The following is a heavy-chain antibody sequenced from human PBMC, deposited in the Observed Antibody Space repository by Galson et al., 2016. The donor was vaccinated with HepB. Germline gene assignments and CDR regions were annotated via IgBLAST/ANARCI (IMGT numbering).Heavy chain of an antibody. D-gene: IGHD3-10*01. CDR1: GFTFSTYW. CDR3: ARLYFGSGGAVDY. Sequence: SLRLSCAASGFTFSTYWMHWVRQAPGKGLEWVSLIYSGGSTYYADSVKGRFTISRDNSKNTLYLQMNSLRAEDTAVYYCARLYFGSGGAVDYWGQGTLVTVSS. V-gene: IGHV3-53*01. J-gene: IGHJ4*02. CDR2: IYSGGST.